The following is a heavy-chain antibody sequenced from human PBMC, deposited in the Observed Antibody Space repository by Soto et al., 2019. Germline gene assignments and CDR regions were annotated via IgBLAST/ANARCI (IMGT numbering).Heavy chain of an antibody. Sequence: SETLSLTCTVSGGSINNYYWSWIRQPPGKGLEWIGYIYHSGSTNYNPSLKSRVTISIDTSKNQFSLKLSSVTAADTAVYYCARDLEAVAGTPYYFDYWGQGTLVTVSS. D-gene: IGHD6-19*01. CDR3: ARDLEAVAGTPYYFDY. V-gene: IGHV4-59*01. CDR2: IYHSGST. CDR1: GGSINNYY. J-gene: IGHJ4*02.